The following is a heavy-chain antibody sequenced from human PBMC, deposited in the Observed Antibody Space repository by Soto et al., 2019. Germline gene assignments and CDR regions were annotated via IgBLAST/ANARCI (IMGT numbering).Heavy chain of an antibody. CDR3: ATYDFWGGYYFDY. V-gene: IGHV4-59*08. CDR2: IYYSGST. Sequence: SETLSLTCTVSGGSISSYYWSWIRQPPGKGLEWIGYIYYSGSTNYNPSLKSRVTISVDTSKNQFSLKLSSVTAADTAVYYCATYDFWGGYYFDYWGQGTLVTVSS. D-gene: IGHD3-3*01. J-gene: IGHJ4*02. CDR1: GGSISSYY.